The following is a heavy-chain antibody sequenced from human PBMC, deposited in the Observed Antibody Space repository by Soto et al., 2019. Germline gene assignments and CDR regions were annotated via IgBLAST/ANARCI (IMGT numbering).Heavy chain of an antibody. D-gene: IGHD1-26*01. Sequence: GGSLRISCAASGFTFSSYSMNWVRQAPGKGLEWVSYISSSSSTIYYADSVKGRFTISGDNAKNSLYLQMNSLRDEDTAVYYCARAAYSGSYLWPYWGQGTLVTVSS. J-gene: IGHJ4*02. CDR1: GFTFSSYS. V-gene: IGHV3-48*02. CDR2: ISSSSSTI. CDR3: ARAAYSGSYLWPY.